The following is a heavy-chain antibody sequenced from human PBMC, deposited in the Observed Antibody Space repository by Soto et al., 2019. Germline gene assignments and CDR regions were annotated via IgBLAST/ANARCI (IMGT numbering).Heavy chain of an antibody. CDR2: ITLVFGTA. CDR1: GGTFRTYT. J-gene: IGHJ4*02. D-gene: IGHD7-27*01. V-gene: IGHV1-69*01. Sequence: QLQLVQCGAEVKKPGSSVKVSCKASGGTFRTYTISWVRQAPGQGLEWMGGITLVFGTADYAQKFQGRVTITADESTSTAYMELSRLRSEDTAVYYCAREGGAPGAFDHWGQGTLVTVSS. CDR3: AREGGAPGAFDH.